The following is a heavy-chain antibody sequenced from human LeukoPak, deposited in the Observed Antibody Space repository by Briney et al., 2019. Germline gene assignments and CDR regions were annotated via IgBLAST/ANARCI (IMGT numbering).Heavy chain of an antibody. CDR1: GGSISSSSYY. CDR3: ARLMSWETPLDY. Sequence: PSETLFLTCTVSGGSISSSSYYWGWIRQPPGKGLEWIGSIYYSGSTYYNPSLKSRVTISVDTSKNQFSLKLSSVTAADTAVYYCARLMSWETPLDYWGQGTLVTVSS. D-gene: IGHD1-26*01. J-gene: IGHJ4*02. V-gene: IGHV4-39*01. CDR2: IYYSGST.